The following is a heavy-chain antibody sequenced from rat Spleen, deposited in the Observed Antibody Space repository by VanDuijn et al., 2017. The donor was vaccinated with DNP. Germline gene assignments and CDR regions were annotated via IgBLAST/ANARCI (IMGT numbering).Heavy chain of an antibody. D-gene: IGHD1-6*01. CDR1: GFTFSDYY. J-gene: IGHJ2*01. CDR3: ARHTILRDYFDY. Sequence: EVQLVESGGGLVQPGRSLKLSCAASGFTFSDYYMAWVRQAPTKGLEWVAYISYDGGSTYYGDSVKGRFTISRDNAKSTLYLQMNSLRSEDMATYYCARHTILRDYFDYWGQGVMVTVSS. V-gene: IGHV5-22*01. CDR2: ISYDGGST.